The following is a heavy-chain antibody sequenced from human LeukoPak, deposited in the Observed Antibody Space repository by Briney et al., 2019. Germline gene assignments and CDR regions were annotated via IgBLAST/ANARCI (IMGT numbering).Heavy chain of an antibody. CDR1: GFTFSDYY. V-gene: IGHV3-11*06. Sequence: GSLRLSCAASGFTFSDYYMSWIRQAPGKGLEWVSYISSSSSYTNYADSVKGRFTISRDNAKNSLYLQMNSLGAEDTAVYYCARGQIAVAGTPRRPPDYWGQGTLVTVSS. CDR3: ARGQIAVAGTPRRPPDY. J-gene: IGHJ4*02. CDR2: ISSSSSYT. D-gene: IGHD6-19*01.